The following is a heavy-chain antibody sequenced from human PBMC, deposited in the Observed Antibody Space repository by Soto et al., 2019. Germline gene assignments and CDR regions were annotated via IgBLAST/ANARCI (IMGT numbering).Heavy chain of an antibody. J-gene: IGHJ6*02. D-gene: IGHD5-18*01. CDR2: ISAYNGNT. CDR1: GYTITSYG. CDR3: ARGSPDTAMVLDGMDV. V-gene: IGHV1-18*01. Sequence: ASVKVSCKASGYTITSYGISWVRQAPGQGLEWMGWISAYNGNTNYAQKLQGRVTMTTDTSTSTAYMELRSLRSDDTAVYYCARGSPDTAMVLDGMDVWGQGTTVTVSS.